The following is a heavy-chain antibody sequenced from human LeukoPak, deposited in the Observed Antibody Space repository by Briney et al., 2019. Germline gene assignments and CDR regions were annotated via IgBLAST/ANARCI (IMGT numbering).Heavy chain of an antibody. CDR2: FDPEDGET. CDR1: GYTLTELS. D-gene: IGHD4-23*01. J-gene: IGHJ3*02. Sequence: GASVKVSCKVSGYTLTELSMHWVRQAPGKGLEWMGGFDPEDGETIYAQKFQGRVTMTTDTSTSTAYMELRSLRSDDTAVYYCARETTVVNYAFDIWGQGTMVTVSS. V-gene: IGHV1-24*01. CDR3: ARETTVVNYAFDI.